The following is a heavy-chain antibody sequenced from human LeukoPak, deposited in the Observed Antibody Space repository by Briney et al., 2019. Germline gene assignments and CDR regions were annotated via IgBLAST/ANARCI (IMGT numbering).Heavy chain of an antibody. V-gene: IGHV3-74*01. Sequence: GGSLRLSCAASESTFSSYWMHWVRQAPGQGLVWVSRINSDGSSTRYADSVKGRFTISRDNAKNTLYLQMNSLRAEDTAVYYCARGSDSTAYHPTWGQGTLVTVSS. D-gene: IGHD3-22*01. J-gene: IGHJ5*02. CDR2: INSDGSST. CDR1: ESTFSSYW. CDR3: ARGSDSTAYHPT.